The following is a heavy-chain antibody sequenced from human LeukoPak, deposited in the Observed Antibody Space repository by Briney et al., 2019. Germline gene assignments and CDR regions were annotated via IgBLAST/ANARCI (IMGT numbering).Heavy chain of an antibody. J-gene: IGHJ3*01. CDR3: AISGAFDF. V-gene: IGHV1-2*02. Sequence: ASVKLSFKASGYTFTVYYIHWVRRAPGQGLEWMGWINPNSGDTNYAQRFQGRVTMTRDTSIRTAYMELSRLRSDDSAVYYCAISGAFDFWGQGTRVSVSS. D-gene: IGHD6-25*01. CDR1: GYTFTVYY. CDR2: INPNSGDT.